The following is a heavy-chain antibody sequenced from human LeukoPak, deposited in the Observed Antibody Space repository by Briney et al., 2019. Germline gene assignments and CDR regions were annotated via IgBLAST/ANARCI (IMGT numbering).Heavy chain of an antibody. CDR3: VGGGY. V-gene: IGHV3-7*01. CDR1: GFTFSFSR. Sequence: GGSLRLSCAASGFTFSFSRMNWVRQAPGKGLEWVANIKQDGNEKNYVDSEKGRLTISRDNAKNTLYLQMNSLRAEDTAVYYCVGGGYWGQGTLVTVSS. J-gene: IGHJ4*02. CDR2: IKQDGNEK.